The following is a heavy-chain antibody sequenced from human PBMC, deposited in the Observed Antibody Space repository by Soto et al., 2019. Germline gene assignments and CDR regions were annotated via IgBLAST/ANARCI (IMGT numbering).Heavy chain of an antibody. CDR2: ISGSGGST. J-gene: IGHJ4*02. CDR3: AKDSQWLPTYYFDY. V-gene: IGHV3-23*01. D-gene: IGHD6-19*01. Sequence: GGSLRLSCAASGFTFSSYATSWVRQAPGKGLEWVSAISGSGGSTYYADSVKGRFTISRDNSKNTLYLQMNSLRAEDTAVYYCAKDSQWLPTYYFDYWGQGTLVTVSS. CDR1: GFTFSSYA.